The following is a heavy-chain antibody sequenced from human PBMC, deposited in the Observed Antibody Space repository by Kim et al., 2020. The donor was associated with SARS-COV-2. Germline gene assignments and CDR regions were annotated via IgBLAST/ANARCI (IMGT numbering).Heavy chain of an antibody. V-gene: IGHV4-31*03. CDR2: IYYSGST. CDR1: GGSISSGGYY. CDR3: ASSPLDFAAGRDYCGMDV. Sequence: SETLSLTCTVSGGSISSGGYYWNWIRQHPGKGLEWIGYIYYSGSTYYNPSLKSRVTISVDTSKNQFSLKLSSVTAADTAVYYCASSPLDFAAGRDYCGMDVWGQGTTVTVSS. J-gene: IGHJ6*02. D-gene: IGHD6-25*01.